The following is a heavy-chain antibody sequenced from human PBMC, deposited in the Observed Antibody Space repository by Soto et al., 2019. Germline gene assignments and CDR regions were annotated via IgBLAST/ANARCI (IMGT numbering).Heavy chain of an antibody. CDR2: ISGSGGST. CDR3: AQANYDFWSGPLEFDP. V-gene: IGHV3-23*01. Sequence: GGSQSLSCAASRFTFRSYAMSWVRQAPGKGLEWVSAISGSGGSTYYADSVKGRFTISRDNSKNTLYLQMNSLRAEDKAVYYCAQANYDFWSGPLEFDPWGQGTLVTVSS. J-gene: IGHJ5*02. D-gene: IGHD3-3*01. CDR1: RFTFRSYA.